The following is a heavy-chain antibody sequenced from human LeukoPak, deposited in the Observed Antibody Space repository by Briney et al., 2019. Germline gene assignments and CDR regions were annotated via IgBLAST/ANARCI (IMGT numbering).Heavy chain of an antibody. V-gene: IGHV3-33*01. J-gene: IGHJ4*02. Sequence: GGSLRLSCAASGFTFSSYGMHWVRQAPGKGLEWVAVIWYDGSNKYYADSVKGRFTISRDNSKNTLYLQMNSLRAEDTAVYYCTPLRLSNTAMSTDWGQGTLVTVSS. CDR1: GFTFSSYG. D-gene: IGHD5-18*01. CDR3: TPLRLSNTAMSTD. CDR2: IWYDGSNK.